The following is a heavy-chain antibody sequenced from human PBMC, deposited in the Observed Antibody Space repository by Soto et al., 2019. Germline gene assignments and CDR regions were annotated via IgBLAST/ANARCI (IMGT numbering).Heavy chain of an antibody. CDR3: ARGGRTYGSGSYYGN. D-gene: IGHD3-10*01. Sequence: QVQLQESGPGLVKPSETLSLTCTVSGGSISSYYWSWIRQPPGKGLEWIGYIYYSGSTNYNPSLKSRVTISVDTSKNQFSLKLSSVTAADTAVYYCARGGRTYGSGSYYGNWGQGTLVTVSS. CDR1: GGSISSYY. J-gene: IGHJ4*02. V-gene: IGHV4-59*01. CDR2: IYYSGST.